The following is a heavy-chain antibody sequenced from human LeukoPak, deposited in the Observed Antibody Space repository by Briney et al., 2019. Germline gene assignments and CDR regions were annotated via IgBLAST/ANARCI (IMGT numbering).Heavy chain of an antibody. CDR3: ARGYSNIVVVSHSEDYMDV. J-gene: IGHJ6*03. Sequence: PSQTLSLTCTVSGGSISSGGYYWSWLRQPPGKGLEWIGYIYHSGSTYYNPSLKSRVTISVDRSKNQFSLKLSSVTAADTAVYYCARGYSNIVVVSHSEDYMDVWGKGTTVTVSS. CDR1: GGSISSGGYY. CDR2: IYHSGST. D-gene: IGHD2-2*01. V-gene: IGHV4-30-2*01.